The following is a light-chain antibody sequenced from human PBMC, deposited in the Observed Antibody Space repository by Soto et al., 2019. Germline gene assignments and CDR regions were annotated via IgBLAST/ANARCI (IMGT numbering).Light chain of an antibody. CDR2: GTS. J-gene: IGKJ1*01. CDR3: QQANDWPPT. Sequence: EVVLTQSPGTLSLSPGERATLSCRASQGVSTSYLAWYQQKPGQAPRLLIYGTSNRAAAIPDRFSGTGAGTDFTLTISSLQSEDFAVYYCQQANDWPPTFGQGTRV. CDR1: QGVSTSY. V-gene: IGKV3-20*01.